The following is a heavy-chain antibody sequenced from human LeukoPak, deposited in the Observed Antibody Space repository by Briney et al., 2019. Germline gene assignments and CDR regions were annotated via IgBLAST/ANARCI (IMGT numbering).Heavy chain of an antibody. D-gene: IGHD3-3*01. J-gene: IGHJ6*03. CDR3: ARVGTSIFGVVINYYYYYMDV. CDR1: GYTFTSYD. V-gene: IGHV1-8*01. CDR2: MNPNSGNT. Sequence: GASVKVSCKASGYTFTSYDINWVRQATGQGLEWMGWMNPNSGNTGYAQKLQGRVTMTTDTSTSTAYMELRSLRSDDTAVYYCARVGTSIFGVVINYYYYYMDVWGKGTTVTVSS.